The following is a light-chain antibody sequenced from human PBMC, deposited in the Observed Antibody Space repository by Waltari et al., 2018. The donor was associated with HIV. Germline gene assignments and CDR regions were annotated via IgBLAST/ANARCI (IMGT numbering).Light chain of an antibody. CDR2: WAS. CDR3: QQYYSAPIT. V-gene: IGKV4-1*01. CDR1: QSLLYSSNNKNY. Sequence: DIAVSQSPDSLAVSLGERATINCKSSQSLLYSSNNKNYLSWYQQRPGQPPKLLIYWASTRESGVPHRFSGSGSGTDFTLTISGLQAEDVAVYYCQQYYSAPITFGQGTRVEIK. J-gene: IGKJ5*01.